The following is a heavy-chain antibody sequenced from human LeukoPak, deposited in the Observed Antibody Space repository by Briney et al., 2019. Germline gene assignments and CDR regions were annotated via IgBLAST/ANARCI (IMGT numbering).Heavy chain of an antibody. CDR1: GYSFTSYW. D-gene: IGHD5-18*01. J-gene: IGHJ4*02. CDR2: IYPGDSDT. V-gene: IGHV5-51*01. CDR3: ARRRGTATGAFDY. Sequence: GESLKISCKGSGYSFTSYWIGWVRQMPGKSLEWVGIIYPGDSDTRYSPSFQGQVTISADKSISTAYLQWSSLKASDTAMYYCARRRGTATGAFDYWGQGTLVTVSS.